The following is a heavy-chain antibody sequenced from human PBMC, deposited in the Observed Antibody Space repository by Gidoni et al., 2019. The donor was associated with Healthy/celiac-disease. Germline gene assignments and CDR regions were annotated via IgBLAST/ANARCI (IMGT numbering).Heavy chain of an antibody. Sequence: EVQLVQSGAEVKKPGESLKISCKGSGYSFTSYWIGWVRQMPEKGLEWMGIIYPGDSDTRYSPSFQGQVTISADKSISTAYLQWSSLKASDTAMYYCARQFDVNYDILTGYQGPNWFDPWGQETLVTVSS. CDR3: ARQFDVNYDILTGYQGPNWFDP. CDR1: GYSFTSYW. D-gene: IGHD3-9*01. V-gene: IGHV5-51*01. CDR2: IYPGDSDT. J-gene: IGHJ5*02.